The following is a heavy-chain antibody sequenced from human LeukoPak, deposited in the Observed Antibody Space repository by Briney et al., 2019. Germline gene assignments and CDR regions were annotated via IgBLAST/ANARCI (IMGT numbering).Heavy chain of an antibody. V-gene: IGHV3-23*01. CDR1: GFTFSSYA. J-gene: IGHJ3*02. Sequence: PGGSLRLSCAASGFTFSSYAMSWVRQAPGKGLEWVSGIHGSGVTTYYADSVKGRFTISRDNSRKMLYLQMNSLRVEDTAVYYCAKDPNGDYVGAFDSWGQGTMVTVSS. CDR2: IHGSGVTT. CDR3: AKDPNGDYVGAFDS. D-gene: IGHD4-17*01.